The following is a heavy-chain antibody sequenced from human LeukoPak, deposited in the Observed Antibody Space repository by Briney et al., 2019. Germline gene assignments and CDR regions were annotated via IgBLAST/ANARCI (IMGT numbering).Heavy chain of an antibody. D-gene: IGHD3-10*01. Sequence: GGSLRLSCAASGFTFSNYAMSWVRQAPGKGLEWVANIKQDGSEKYYVDSVKGRFTISRDNAKNSLYLQMNSLRAEDTAVYYCARGRLLWFGELYDFDYWGQGTLVAVSS. V-gene: IGHV3-7*01. CDR2: IKQDGSEK. CDR1: GFTFSNYA. CDR3: ARGRLLWFGELYDFDY. J-gene: IGHJ4*02.